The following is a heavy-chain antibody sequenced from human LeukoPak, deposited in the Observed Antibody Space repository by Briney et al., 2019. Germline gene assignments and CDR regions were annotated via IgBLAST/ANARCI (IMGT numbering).Heavy chain of an antibody. V-gene: IGHV4-59*01. CDR3: AADRQQGGSGSYWFDP. J-gene: IGHJ5*02. CDR2: VYHSGST. CDR1: RGSITTYY. Sequence: SETLSLTCTVSRGSITTYYWSWIRQSAGKGLEWIGNVYHSGSTTYNPSLKSRVTISVDTSKNQLSLRMTSVTTADTAVYYCAADRQQGGSGSYWFDPWGQGTQVTVSS. D-gene: IGHD3-10*01.